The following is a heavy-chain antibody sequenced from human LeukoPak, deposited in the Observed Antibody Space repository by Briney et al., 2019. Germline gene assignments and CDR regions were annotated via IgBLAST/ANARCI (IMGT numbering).Heavy chain of an antibody. CDR1: EFTFSSYA. V-gene: IGHV3-23*01. CDR3: ARGVRYNWNSGAFDM. Sequence: GGSLRLSCEASEFTFSSYAMSWVRQAPGKGLEWVSVISAGGSSTYKADSEKGRVTISRDNSKNTVYLQMNSLRAEGTAVYYCARGVRYNWNSGAFDMWGQGTKVTVSS. CDR2: ISAGGSST. D-gene: IGHD1-1*01. J-gene: IGHJ3*02.